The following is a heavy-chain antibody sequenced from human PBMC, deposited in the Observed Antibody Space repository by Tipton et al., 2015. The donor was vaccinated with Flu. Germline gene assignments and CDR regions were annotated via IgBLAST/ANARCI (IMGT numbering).Heavy chain of an antibody. D-gene: IGHD3-22*01. CDR3: ARGRVGGYYFPTYYYGMDV. CDR2: INHSGST. CDR1: GGSFSGYY. Sequence: TLSLTCAVYGGSFSGYYWSWIRQPPGKGLEWIGEINHSGSTNYNPSLKSRVTISVDTSKNQFSLKLSSVTAADTAVYYCARGRVGGYYFPTYYYGMDVWGQGTTVTVSS. V-gene: IGHV4-34*01. J-gene: IGHJ6*02.